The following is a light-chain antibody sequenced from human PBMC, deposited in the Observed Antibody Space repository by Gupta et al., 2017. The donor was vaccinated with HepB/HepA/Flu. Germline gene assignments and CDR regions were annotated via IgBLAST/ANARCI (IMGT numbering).Light chain of an antibody. CDR3: TAWESTTGV. V-gene: IGLV3-1*01. CDR1: ILGQKY. Sequence: SFHLTQPPSVSVSPGQTATITCSGNILGQKYAYWYQQKAGQSPILVIYQDAKRPSGIPERFSASNCGNKATLTIRGTQAVDEADYFCTAWESTTGVFGGGTKLTVL. J-gene: IGLJ2*01. CDR2: QDA.